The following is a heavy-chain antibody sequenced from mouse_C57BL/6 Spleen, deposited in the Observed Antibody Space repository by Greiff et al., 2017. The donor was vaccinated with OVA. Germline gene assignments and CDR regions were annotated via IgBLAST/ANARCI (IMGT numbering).Heavy chain of an antibody. CDR1: GYAFTNYL. CDR3: AREAGYAMDY. D-gene: IGHD6-1*01. V-gene: IGHV1-54*01. Sequence: QVQLQQSGAELVRPGTSVKVSCKASGYAFTNYLIEWVKQRPGQGLEWIGVINPGSGGTNYNEKFKGKATLTAAKSSSTAYMQLSRLTSEDSAVYFCAREAGYAMDYWGQGTSVTVSS. J-gene: IGHJ4*01. CDR2: INPGSGGT.